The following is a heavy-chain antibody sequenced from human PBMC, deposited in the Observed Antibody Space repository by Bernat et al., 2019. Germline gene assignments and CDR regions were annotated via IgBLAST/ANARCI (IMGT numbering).Heavy chain of an antibody. J-gene: IGHJ4*02. D-gene: IGHD3-9*01. CDR2: IRSKAYGGTT. CDR1: GFTFGDYA. CDR3: TREGRMYYDILTGYHYFDY. Sequence: EVQLVESGGGLVQPGRSLRLSCTASGFTFGDYAMSWFRQAPGKGLEWVGFIRSKAYGGTTEYAASVKGRFTISRDDSKSIAYLQMNRLKTEDTAVYYCTREGRMYYDILTGYHYFDYWGQGTLVTVSS. V-gene: IGHV3-49*03.